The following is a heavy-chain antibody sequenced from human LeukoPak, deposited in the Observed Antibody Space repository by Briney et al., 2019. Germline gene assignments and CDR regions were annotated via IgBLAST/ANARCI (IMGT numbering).Heavy chain of an antibody. CDR1: GGSISSYY. CDR3: ARQGQQLGFDH. J-gene: IGHJ4*02. D-gene: IGHD6-13*01. V-gene: IGHV4-59*01. Sequence: SETLSLTCTVSGGSISSYYWSWIRQPPGKGLEWIGYIYYSGSTNYNPSLKSRVTISVDTSKNQFSLKLSSVTAADTAVYYCARQGQQLGFDHWGQGTLVTVSS. CDR2: IYYSGST.